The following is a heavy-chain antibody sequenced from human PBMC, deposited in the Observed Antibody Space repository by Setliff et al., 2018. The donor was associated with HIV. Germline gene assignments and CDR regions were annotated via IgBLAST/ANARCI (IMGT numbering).Heavy chain of an antibody. Sequence: SETLSLTCSVSGASISSSPYYWAWIRQPPGKGLEWIATISYSGSTHYNLALMSRVTISMDTSRNQFSVKLSSVTAADTAIYYCATLNFPLNWFDPWGQGTPGTVS. V-gene: IGHV4-39*01. J-gene: IGHJ5*02. CDR3: ATLNFPLNWFDP. CDR1: GASISSSPYY. CDR2: ISYSGST.